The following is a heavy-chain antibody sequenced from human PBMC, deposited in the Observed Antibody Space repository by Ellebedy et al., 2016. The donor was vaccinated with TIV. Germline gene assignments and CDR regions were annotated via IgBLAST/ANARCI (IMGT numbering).Heavy chain of an antibody. CDR1: GFTSSNYA. J-gene: IGHJ4*02. CDR2: ISSNYTTT. V-gene: IGHV3-23*01. Sequence: PGGSLRLSCTASGFTSSNYAMTWVRQAPGTGLQWVSSISSNYTTTYYADSLKGRFTISRDNSKNTLYLQMNSLRAEDTAKYYCAKDYSKVITPSHFDCWGQGTLVTVSS. CDR3: AKDYSKVITPSHFDC. D-gene: IGHD3-10*01.